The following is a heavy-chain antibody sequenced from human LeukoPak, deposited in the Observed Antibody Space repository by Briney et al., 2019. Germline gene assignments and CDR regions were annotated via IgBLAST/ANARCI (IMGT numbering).Heavy chain of an antibody. CDR1: GFTFSSYS. CDR2: ISSSSSTV. Sequence: GGSLRLSCAASGFTFSSYSINWVRQAPGKGLEWVSYISSSSSTVYYADSVKGRFTISRDNAKNSLYLQMNSLRAEDTAVYYCAELGITMIGGVWGKGTTVTISS. V-gene: IGHV3-48*04. D-gene: IGHD3-10*02. CDR3: AELGITMIGGV. J-gene: IGHJ6*04.